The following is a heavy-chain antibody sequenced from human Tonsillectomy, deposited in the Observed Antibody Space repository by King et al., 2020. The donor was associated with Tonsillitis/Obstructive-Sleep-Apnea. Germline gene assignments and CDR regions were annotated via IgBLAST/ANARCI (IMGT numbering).Heavy chain of an antibody. D-gene: IGHD2-15*01. CDR3: VKDVYWSGGTCYTTH. Sequence: VQLVESGGGLVQPGGSLRLSCTVSGVTVSSSYMSWVRQAPGKGLEWVSVFFGVGSTYYADSVQGRFSMSTDNSKNTLFLQMNSLRAEGTALYYCVKDVYWSGGTCYTTHWRQGTLVTVSS. V-gene: IGHV3-66*01. J-gene: IGHJ4*02. CDR2: FFGVGST. CDR1: GVTVSSSY.